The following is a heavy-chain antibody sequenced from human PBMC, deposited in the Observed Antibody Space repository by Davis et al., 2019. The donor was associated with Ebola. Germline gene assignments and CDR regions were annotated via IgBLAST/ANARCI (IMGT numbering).Heavy chain of an antibody. J-gene: IGHJ3*02. V-gene: IGHV3-21*01. Sequence: PGGSLRLSCAASGFTFSSYSMNWVRQAPGKGLEWVSSISSSSSYIYYADSVKGRFTISRDNAKNSLYLQMNSLRAEDTAVYYCSTKWELLYDAFDIWGQGTMVTVSS. CDR1: GFTFSSYS. D-gene: IGHD1-26*01. CDR3: STKWELLYDAFDI. CDR2: ISSSSSYI.